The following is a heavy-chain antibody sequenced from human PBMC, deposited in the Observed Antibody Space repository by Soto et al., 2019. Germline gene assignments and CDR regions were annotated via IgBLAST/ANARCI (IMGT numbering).Heavy chain of an antibody. CDR3: ARVGHINWFDP. CDR1: GGSISSSSYY. D-gene: IGHD2-21*01. V-gene: IGHV4-39*07. CDR2: IYYSGST. Sequence: SETLSLTCTVSGGSISSSSYYWGWIRQPPGKGLEWIGSIYYSGSTYYNPSLKSRVTISVDTSKNQFSLKLSSVTAADTAVYYCARVGHINWFDPWGQGTLVTVS. J-gene: IGHJ5*02.